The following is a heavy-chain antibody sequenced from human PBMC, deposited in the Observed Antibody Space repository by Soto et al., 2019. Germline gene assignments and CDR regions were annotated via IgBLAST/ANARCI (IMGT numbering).Heavy chain of an antibody. D-gene: IGHD1-7*01. V-gene: IGHV4-4*07. Sequence: SETLSLTCRVSGAYISDFSWSWIRQPAGKGLEWIGRITINGNTQKNPSFKSRVTMSIDTSRNHFSLILQSATAADTAIYYCARETGENWTYEAHWGPGTLVTVSS. CDR2: ITINGNT. CDR1: GAYISDFS. CDR3: ARETGENWTYEAH. J-gene: IGHJ1*01.